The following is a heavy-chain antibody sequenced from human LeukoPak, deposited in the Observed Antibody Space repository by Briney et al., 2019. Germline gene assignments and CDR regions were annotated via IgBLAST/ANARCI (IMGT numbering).Heavy chain of an antibody. CDR3: AKDFSGWYNYFDY. D-gene: IGHD6-19*01. Sequence: GGALSLSCAASGFTFSSYGMHWVRQAPGKGLEWVTSIRSDGGIKYYAPSVKGRFTISKDSSKNTLYLQMNSLRAEDTAVYYCAKDFSGWYNYFDYWGQGTLVTVSS. J-gene: IGHJ4*02. V-gene: IGHV3-30*02. CDR1: GFTFSSYG. CDR2: IRSDGGIK.